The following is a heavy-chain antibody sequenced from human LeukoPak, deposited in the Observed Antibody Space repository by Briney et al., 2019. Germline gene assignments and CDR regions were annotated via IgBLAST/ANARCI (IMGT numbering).Heavy chain of an antibody. J-gene: IGHJ4*02. V-gene: IGHV3-66*01. D-gene: IGHD3-9*01. CDR2: IYSGDNT. CDR3: ARDYYDILTANRQTKSSYFDY. CDR1: GFTFSSFA. Sequence: GSLRLSCAASGFTFSSFAMGWVRQAPGKGLEWVSVIYSGDNTYYVDSVKGRFTISRDSSKNTLYLQMNSLRAEDTAVYYCARDYYDILTANRQTKSSYFDYWGQGTLVTVSS.